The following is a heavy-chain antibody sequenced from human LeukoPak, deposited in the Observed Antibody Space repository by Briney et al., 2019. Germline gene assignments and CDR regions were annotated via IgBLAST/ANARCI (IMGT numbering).Heavy chain of an antibody. Sequence: GGSLRLSCAASGFIFSSYSMSWVRQAPGKGLEWVSVITGSGGNTYYADSVKGRFTISRDNSKNTLYLQMNSLRAEDTAVYYCAKDLRLRDFWSGYDYWGQGTLVTVSS. J-gene: IGHJ4*02. CDR3: AKDLRLRDFWSGYDY. CDR2: ITGSGGNT. D-gene: IGHD3-3*01. CDR1: GFIFSSYS. V-gene: IGHV3-23*01.